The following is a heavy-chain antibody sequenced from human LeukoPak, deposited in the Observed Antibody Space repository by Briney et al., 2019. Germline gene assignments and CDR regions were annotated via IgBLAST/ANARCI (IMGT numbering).Heavy chain of an antibody. CDR1: GGSISSYY. D-gene: IGHD5-18*01. J-gene: IGHJ6*03. Sequence: SETLSLTCTVSGGSISSYYWSWIRQSPGKGLEWIGYIYYSGSTNYNPSLKSRVTISVDTSKNQFSLKLSSVTAADTAVYYCARERGRSYGSVPYYYYHMDVWGKGTTVTVSS. CDR2: IYYSGST. V-gene: IGHV4-59*01. CDR3: ARERGRSYGSVPYYYYHMDV.